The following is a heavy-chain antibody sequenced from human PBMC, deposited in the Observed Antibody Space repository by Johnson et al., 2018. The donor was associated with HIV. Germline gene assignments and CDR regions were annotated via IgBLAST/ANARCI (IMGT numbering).Heavy chain of an antibody. Sequence: QVQLVESGGGVVQPGGSLRLSCAASGFTFSSYGMHWVRQAPGKGLEWVAFIRYDGSNKYYADSVKGRFTISRDNSKNTLYLQMNSLRAEDTAVYYCARDCPRHYYDSGSSDAFDIWGQGTMVTVSS. J-gene: IGHJ3*02. D-gene: IGHD3-10*01. V-gene: IGHV3-30*02. CDR3: ARDCPRHYYDSGSSDAFDI. CDR2: IRYDGSNK. CDR1: GFTFSSYG.